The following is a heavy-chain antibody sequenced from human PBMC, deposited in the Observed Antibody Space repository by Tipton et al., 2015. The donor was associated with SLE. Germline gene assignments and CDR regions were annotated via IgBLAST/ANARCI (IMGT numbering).Heavy chain of an antibody. CDR1: GFTFSVYA. Sequence: AVSGFTFSVYAMHWVRQAPGKGLEWVALISYDGNSKYYAASVKGRLTISRDNSKNTLYLQMNSLRAEDTAVYYCARDLGIALYGMDVWGQGTTVTVSS. CDR3: ARDLGIALYGMDV. CDR2: ISYDGNSK. J-gene: IGHJ6*02. D-gene: IGHD6-13*01. V-gene: IGHV3-30*04.